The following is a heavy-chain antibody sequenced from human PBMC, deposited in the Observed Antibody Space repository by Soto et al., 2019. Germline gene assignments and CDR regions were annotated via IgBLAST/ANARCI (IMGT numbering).Heavy chain of an antibody. V-gene: IGHV4-39*01. CDR2: IYYRGNA. CDR1: DDSINSDKYY. Sequence: QLQLQESGPGLVKPSETLSLTCSVSDDSINSDKYYWGWIRQPPGKGLEWIGSIYYRGNAYYNPSLNPRLTISLDKSRSHFSLKLNSVTAADSAVYFCARLEGLATTSYYFDFWGPGALVTVSS. J-gene: IGHJ4*02. D-gene: IGHD3-9*01. CDR3: ARLEGLATTSYYFDF.